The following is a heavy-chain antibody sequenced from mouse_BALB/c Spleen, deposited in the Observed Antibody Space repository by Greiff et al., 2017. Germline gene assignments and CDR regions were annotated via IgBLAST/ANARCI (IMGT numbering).Heavy chain of an antibody. CDR3: AISRTPLCFDV. CDR2: IDPANGNT. V-gene: IGHV14-3*02. Sequence: VQLQQSGAELVKPGASVKLSCTASGFNIKDTYMHWVKQRPEQGLEWIGRIDPANGNTKYDPKFQGKATITADTSSNTAYLQLSSLTSEDTAVYYVAISRTPLCFDVWGAGTTVTVSS. CDR1: GFNIKDTY. J-gene: IGHJ1*01.